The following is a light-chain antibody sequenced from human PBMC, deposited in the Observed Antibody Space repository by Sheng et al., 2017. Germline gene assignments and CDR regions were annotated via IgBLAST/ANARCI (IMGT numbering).Light chain of an antibody. V-gene: IGLV3-19*01. CDR2: GKN. CDR3: SSRGSSDKHVL. J-gene: IGLJ2*01. CDR1: TLTTYY. Sequence: SSELTQDPGVSVALGQTVTITCQGDTLTTYYASWYQHKPGQAPVVVVHGKNNRPSGIPDRFSGSNSGHTASLTITGAQAEDEADYYCSSRGSSDKHVLFGGGTKVTVL.